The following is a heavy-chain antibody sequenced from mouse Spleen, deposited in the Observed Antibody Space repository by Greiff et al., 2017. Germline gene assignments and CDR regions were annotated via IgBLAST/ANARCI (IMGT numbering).Heavy chain of an antibody. D-gene: IGHD4-1*01. V-gene: IGHV14-4*01. CDR2: IDPENGDT. Sequence: VQLQQSGAELVRPGASVKLSCTASGFNIKDDYMHWVKQRPEQGLEWIGWIDPENGDTEYASKFQGKATITADTSSNTAYLQLSSLTSEDTAVYYCTTRGLTGSFDYWGQGTTLTVSS. J-gene: IGHJ2*01. CDR3: TTRGLTGSFDY. CDR1: GFNIKDDY.